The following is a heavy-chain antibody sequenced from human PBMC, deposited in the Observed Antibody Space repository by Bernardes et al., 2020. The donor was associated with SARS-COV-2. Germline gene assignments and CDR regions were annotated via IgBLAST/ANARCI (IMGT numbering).Heavy chain of an antibody. CDR2: SRNKANSYTT. V-gene: IGHV3-72*01. J-gene: IGHJ4*02. CDR1: GFSFSYHY. CDR3: AREEVAAYFDY. D-gene: IGHD2-15*01. Sequence: SLRLSCAASGFSFSYHYMDWVRQAPGKGLEWVGRSRNKANSYTTEYAASVEGRFTISRDESKNVLYLQMNSLKTDDTAVYYCAREEVAAYFDYWGRGTLVTVSA.